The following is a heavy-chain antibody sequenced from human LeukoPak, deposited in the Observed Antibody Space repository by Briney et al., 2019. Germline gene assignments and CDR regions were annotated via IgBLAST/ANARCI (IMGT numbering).Heavy chain of an antibody. D-gene: IGHD6-19*01. J-gene: IGHJ4*02. V-gene: IGHV1-18*01. Sequence: GASVTLSCTASGYTFTSYGISWVRQAPGQGLEWMGWISAYNGNTNYAQKLQGRVTMTTDTSTSTAYMELRSLRSDDTAVYYCAREHSSGWPDYWGQGTLVTVSS. CDR3: AREHSSGWPDY. CDR1: GYTFTSYG. CDR2: ISAYNGNT.